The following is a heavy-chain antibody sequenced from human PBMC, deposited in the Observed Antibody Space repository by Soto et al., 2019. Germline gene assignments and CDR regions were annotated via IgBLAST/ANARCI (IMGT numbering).Heavy chain of an antibody. D-gene: IGHD6-19*01. CDR1: GFTFSSYG. J-gene: IGHJ4*02. Sequence: GGSLRLSCAASGFTFSSYGMHWVRQAPGKGLEWVAVISYDGSNKYYADSVKGRFTISRDNSKNTLYLQMNSLRAEDTAVYYCAKDYGDSGWQLEYFDYWGQGTLVTVSS. V-gene: IGHV3-30*18. CDR3: AKDYGDSGWQLEYFDY. CDR2: ISYDGSNK.